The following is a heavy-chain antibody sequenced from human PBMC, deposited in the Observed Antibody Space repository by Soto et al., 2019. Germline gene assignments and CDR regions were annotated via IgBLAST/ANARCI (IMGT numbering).Heavy chain of an antibody. CDR3: VRTGSSSGRFSDY. V-gene: IGHV5-51*01. D-gene: IGHD2-2*01. CDR2: IYPGDSDT. Sequence: GESLKISCXASGFTFTNYWIGWVRQIPGEGLEWMGVIYPGDSDTRYSPSFQGQVTILADKSLNTAYLQWRRLRASDSAMYFCVRTGSSSGRFSDYWGQGTLVTVSS. J-gene: IGHJ4*01. CDR1: GFTFTNYW.